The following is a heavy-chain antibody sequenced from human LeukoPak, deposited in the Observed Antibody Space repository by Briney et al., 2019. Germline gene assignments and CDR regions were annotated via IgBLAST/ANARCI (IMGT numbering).Heavy chain of an antibody. V-gene: IGHV4-59*01. J-gene: IGHJ4*02. CDR2: IYYSGST. CDR3: ARSYCSSTSCYVDYFDY. Sequence: SETLSLTCTVSGGPISSYYWSWIRQPPGKGLEWIGYIYYSGSTNYNPSLKSRVTISVDTSKNQFSLKLSSVTAADTVVYYCARSYCSSTSCYVDYFDYWGQGTLVTVSS. CDR1: GGPISSYY. D-gene: IGHD2-2*01.